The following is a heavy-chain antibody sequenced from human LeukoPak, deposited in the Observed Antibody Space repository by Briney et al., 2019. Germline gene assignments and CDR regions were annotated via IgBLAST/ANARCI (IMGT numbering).Heavy chain of an antibody. Sequence: PSETLSLTCAVYGGSFSGYYWSWVRQPPGKGLEWIGEINHSGSTNYNPSLKSRVTVSVDTSKNQFSLKLSSVTAADTAVYYCVRLLRTTVTPRYYYYYYMDVWGKGTTVTVSS. V-gene: IGHV4-34*01. CDR1: GGSFSGYY. CDR2: INHSGST. CDR3: VRLLRTTVTPRYYYYYYMDV. D-gene: IGHD4-17*01. J-gene: IGHJ6*03.